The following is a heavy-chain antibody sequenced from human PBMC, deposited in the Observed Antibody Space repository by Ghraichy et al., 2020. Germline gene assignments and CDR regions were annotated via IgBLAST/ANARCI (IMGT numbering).Heavy chain of an antibody. J-gene: IGHJ3*02. V-gene: IGHV1-2*04. CDR1: GYTFTGYY. CDR2: INPNSGGT. D-gene: IGHD6-13*01. Sequence: ASVKVSCKASGYTFTGYYMHWVRQAPGQGLEWMGWINPNSGGTNYAQKFQGWVTMTRDTSISTAYMELSRLRSDDTAVYYCAREFEYSSSWYGSVHHDAFDIWGQGTMVTVSS. CDR3: AREFEYSSSWYGSVHHDAFDI.